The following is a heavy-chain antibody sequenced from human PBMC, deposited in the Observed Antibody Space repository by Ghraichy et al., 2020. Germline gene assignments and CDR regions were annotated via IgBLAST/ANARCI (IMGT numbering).Heavy chain of an antibody. CDR1: GFTFSSYS. V-gene: IGHV3-21*01. CDR3: AREGYYYDSTAFDI. D-gene: IGHD3-22*01. Sequence: GGSLRLSCAASGFTFSSYSMNWVRQAPGKGLEWVSSISSSSSYIYYADSVKGRFTISRDNAKNSLYLQMNSLRAEDMAVYYCAREGYYYDSTAFDIWGQGTMVTVSS. CDR2: ISSSSSYI. J-gene: IGHJ3*02.